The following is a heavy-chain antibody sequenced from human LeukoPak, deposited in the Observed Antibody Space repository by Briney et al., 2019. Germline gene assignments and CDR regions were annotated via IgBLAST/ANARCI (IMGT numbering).Heavy chain of an antibody. D-gene: IGHD6-13*01. CDR1: GFTFSSYS. Sequence: GGSLRLSCAASGFTFSSYSVNWVRQAPGKGLEWVSSISSSSSYIYYADSVKGRFTISRDNAKNSLYLQMNSLRAEDTAVYYCAGYIAAAGTGYDYWGQGTLVTVSS. J-gene: IGHJ4*02. CDR2: ISSSSSYI. V-gene: IGHV3-21*01. CDR3: AGYIAAAGTGYDY.